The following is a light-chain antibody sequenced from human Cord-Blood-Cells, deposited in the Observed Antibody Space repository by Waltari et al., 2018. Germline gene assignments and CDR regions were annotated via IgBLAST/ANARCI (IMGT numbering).Light chain of an antibody. V-gene: IGLV2-14*01. Sequence: QSALTQPASVSGSPGQSITISCTGTSSDVGGYNSVSWYQQHPGKAPKLMIYDVSNRPSGVSNRFSGSKSGNTASLTISGLQAEDEADDYCSSYTSSSTWVFGGGTKLTVL. CDR2: DVS. CDR3: SSYTSSSTWV. J-gene: IGLJ3*02. CDR1: SSDVGGYNS.